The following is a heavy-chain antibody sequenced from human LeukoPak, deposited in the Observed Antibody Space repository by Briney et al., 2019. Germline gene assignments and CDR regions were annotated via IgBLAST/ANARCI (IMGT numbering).Heavy chain of an antibody. J-gene: IGHJ6*03. D-gene: IGHD6-13*01. CDR1: GYTFTSYG. V-gene: IGHV1-18*01. CDR2: ISAYNGNT. Sequence: ASVKVSCKASGYTFTSYGISWVRQAPGQGLEWMGWISAYNGNTNYAQKLQGRVTMTTDTSTSTAYMELRSLRSDDTAVYYCASEGYSSSWYDYYYYYYMDVWGKGTTVTVSS. CDR3: ASEGYSSSWYDYYYYYYMDV.